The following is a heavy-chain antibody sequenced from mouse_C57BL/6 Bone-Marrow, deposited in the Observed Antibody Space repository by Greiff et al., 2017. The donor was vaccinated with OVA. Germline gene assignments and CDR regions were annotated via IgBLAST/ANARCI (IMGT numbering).Heavy chain of an antibody. J-gene: IGHJ1*03. CDR3: ARGGNGSRHQGYFDV. D-gene: IGHD1-1*01. CDR2: INPSNGGT. CDR1: GYTFTSYW. Sequence: QVQLQQPGTELVKPGASVKLSCKASGYTFTSYWMHWVKQRPGQGLEWIGNINPSNGGTNYNEKFKSKATLTVDKSSSTAYMQLSSLTSEDSAVYDSARGGNGSRHQGYFDVWGTGTTVTVSS. V-gene: IGHV1-53*01.